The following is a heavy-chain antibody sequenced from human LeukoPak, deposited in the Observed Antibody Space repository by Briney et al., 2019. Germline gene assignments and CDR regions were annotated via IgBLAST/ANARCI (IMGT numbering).Heavy chain of an antibody. Sequence: GASVKVSCKASGYTFTSYYMRWVRQAPGQGLEWMGIINPSGGSTSYAQKFQGRVTMTRDTSTSTVYMELSSLRSEDTAVYYCASGYCSGGSCYSAEYFQHWGQGTLVTVSS. CDR1: GYTFTSYY. J-gene: IGHJ1*01. D-gene: IGHD2-15*01. CDR3: ASGYCSGGSCYSAEYFQH. V-gene: IGHV1-46*01. CDR2: INPSGGST.